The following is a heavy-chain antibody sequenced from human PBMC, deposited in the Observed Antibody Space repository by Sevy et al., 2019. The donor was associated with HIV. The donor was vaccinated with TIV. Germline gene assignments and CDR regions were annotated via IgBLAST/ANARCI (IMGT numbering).Heavy chain of an antibody. D-gene: IGHD6-19*01. CDR1: GFTFSSYW. V-gene: IGHV3-7*01. CDR2: INRDGSTK. J-gene: IGHJ4*02. Sequence: GGSLRLSCAASGFTFSSYWMTWVRQAPGKGLEWVANINRDGSTKNYVDSVKGRFTISRDNAKNSLYLEMNSLRAEDTAVYYCARDDRPSGWLFDYWGQGILVTVSS. CDR3: ARDDRPSGWLFDY.